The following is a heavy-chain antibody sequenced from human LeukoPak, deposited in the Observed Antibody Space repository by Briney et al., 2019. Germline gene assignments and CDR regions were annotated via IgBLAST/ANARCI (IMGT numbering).Heavy chain of an antibody. CDR2: MNPNSGNS. Sequence: ASVKVSCKASGYTFTGYYMHWVRQAPGQGLEWIGWMNPNSGNSGYAQELQGRVTMTRDTSISTAYMELSSLTSEDTALYYCARFSPDENHGDYAFDYWGQGTLVTVSS. J-gene: IGHJ4*02. D-gene: IGHD4-17*01. V-gene: IGHV1-8*02. CDR3: ARFSPDENHGDYAFDY. CDR1: GYTFTGYY.